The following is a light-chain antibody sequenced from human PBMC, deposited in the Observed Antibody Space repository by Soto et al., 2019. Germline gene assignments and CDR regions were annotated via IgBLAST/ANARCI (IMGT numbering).Light chain of an antibody. Sequence: EIVLTQSPGTLSLSPGERATLSCRASQPVTSNYLAWYQHAPGQAPRLLIYGASVRATGIPDRFSGSGSGTDFTLTISRLEPEDFAVYYCHQYGRIPQITFCPGTKVDIK. J-gene: IGKJ3*01. V-gene: IGKV3-20*01. CDR3: HQYGRIPQIT. CDR2: GAS. CDR1: QPVTSNY.